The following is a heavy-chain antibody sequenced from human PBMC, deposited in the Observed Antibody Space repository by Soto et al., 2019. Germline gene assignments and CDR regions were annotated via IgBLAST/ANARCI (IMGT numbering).Heavy chain of an antibody. Sequence: GGSLRLSCAASGFTVSSNYMSWVRQAPGKGLEWVSVIYSGGSTYYADSVKGRFTISRDNSKNTLYLQMNSLRAEDTAVYYCARDYRFGELDDYYYYMDVWGKGTTVTVSS. CDR1: GFTVSSNY. CDR3: ARDYRFGELDDYYYYMDV. CDR2: IYSGGST. J-gene: IGHJ6*03. D-gene: IGHD3-10*01. V-gene: IGHV3-66*01.